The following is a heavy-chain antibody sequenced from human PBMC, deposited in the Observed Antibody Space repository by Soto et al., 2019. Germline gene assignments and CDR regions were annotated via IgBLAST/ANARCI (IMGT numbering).Heavy chain of an antibody. Sequence: ASVKVSCKASGYTFTSYAMHWVRQAPGQRLEWMGWINAGNGNTKYSQKFQGRVTITRDTSASTAYMELSSLRSEDTAVYYCAREYPAYCGGDCYYLHPDDWGQGTLVTVSS. CDR1: GYTFTSYA. D-gene: IGHD2-21*01. CDR3: AREYPAYCGGDCYYLHPDD. J-gene: IGHJ4*02. CDR2: INAGNGNT. V-gene: IGHV1-3*01.